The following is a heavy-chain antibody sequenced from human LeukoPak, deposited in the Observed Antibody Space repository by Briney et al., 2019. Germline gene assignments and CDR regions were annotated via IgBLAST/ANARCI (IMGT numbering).Heavy chain of an antibody. V-gene: IGHV3-66*02. CDR2: LYSGGST. CDR3: ARSLAGTTLPFDY. J-gene: IGHJ4*02. Sequence: GGSLRLSCAASGLTVSSNYMSWVRQAPGKGLGWVSVLYSGGSTYYADSVKGRFTISRDNSKNTLYLRMNSLRTEDTAVYYCARSLAGTTLPFDYWGQGTLVTVSS. CDR1: GLTVSSNY. D-gene: IGHD1-7*01.